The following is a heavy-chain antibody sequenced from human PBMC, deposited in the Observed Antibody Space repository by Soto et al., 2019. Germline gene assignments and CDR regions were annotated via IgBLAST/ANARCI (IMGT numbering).Heavy chain of an antibody. CDR3: ARDPRSSIAAAGTRWFDP. V-gene: IGHV1-69*13. J-gene: IGHJ5*02. CDR2: IIPIFGTA. CDR1: GGTFSSYA. D-gene: IGHD6-13*01. Sequence: GASVKVSCKASGGTFSSYAISWVRQAPGQGLEWMGGIIPIFGTANYAQKFRGRVTITADESTSTAYMELSSLRSEDTAVYYCARDPRSSIAAAGTRWFDPWGQGTLVTVSS.